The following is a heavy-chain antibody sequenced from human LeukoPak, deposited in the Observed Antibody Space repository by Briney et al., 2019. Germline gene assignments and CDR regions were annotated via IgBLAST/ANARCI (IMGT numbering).Heavy chain of an antibody. CDR2: ISSSGSTI. D-gene: IGHD6-13*01. CDR1: GFTFSSYE. CDR3: ARDPPRIAAAGTKAFDI. Sequence: GGSLRLSCAASGFTFSSYEMNWVRQATGKGLEWGSYISSSGSTIYYADSVKGRFTISRDNAKNSLYLQMNSLRAEDTAVYYCARDPPRIAAAGTKAFDIWGQGTMVTVSS. V-gene: IGHV3-48*03. J-gene: IGHJ3*02.